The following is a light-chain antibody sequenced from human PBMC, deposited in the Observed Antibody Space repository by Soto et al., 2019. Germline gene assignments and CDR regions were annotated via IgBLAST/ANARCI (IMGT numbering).Light chain of an antibody. CDR3: SSYTSSSTLVV. CDR1: SSDVGGYNY. CDR2: EVS. Sequence: QSALTQPASVSGSPGQSITISCIGTSSDVGGYNYVSWYQQHPGKAPKLMIFEVSNRPSGISVRFSGSRSGNTASLTISGLQAEDEADYYCSSYTSSSTLVVFGGGTKVTVL. J-gene: IGLJ2*01. V-gene: IGLV2-14*01.